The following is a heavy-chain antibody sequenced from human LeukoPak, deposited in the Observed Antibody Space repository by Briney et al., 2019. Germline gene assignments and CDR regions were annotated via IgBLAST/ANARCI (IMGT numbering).Heavy chain of an antibody. CDR3: ARDRSAAYYRDYFDY. CDR2: IYNSGNT. Sequence: PSETLSLTCTVSSGSISTYYWSWIRQPAGKGLEWIGRIYNSGNTNYNPSLKSRVTMSVDTSKNRFSLKLTSVTAADTALYYCARDRSAAYYRDYFDYWGQGILVTVSS. J-gene: IGHJ4*02. CDR1: SGSISTYY. V-gene: IGHV4-4*07. D-gene: IGHD3-22*01.